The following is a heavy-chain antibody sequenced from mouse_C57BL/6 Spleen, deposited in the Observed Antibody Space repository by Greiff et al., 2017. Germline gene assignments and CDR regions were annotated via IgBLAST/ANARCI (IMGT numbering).Heavy chain of an antibody. V-gene: IGHV2-6*03. J-gene: IGHJ4*01. D-gene: IGHD2-4*01. CDR1: GFSLTSYG. CDR3: ASQIYYDCDGADGYAMDY. CDR2: IWSDGST. Sequence: VQLVESGPGLVAPSQSLSITCTVSGFSLTSYGVHWVRQPPGKGLEWLVVIWSDGSTTYNSALKSRLSISKDNSKSQVFLKMNSIQTDDTAMYYCASQIYYDCDGADGYAMDYWGQGTSVTVSS.